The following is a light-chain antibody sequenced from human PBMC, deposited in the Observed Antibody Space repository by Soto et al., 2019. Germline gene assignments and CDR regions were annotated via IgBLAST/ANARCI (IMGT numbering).Light chain of an antibody. Sequence: QLVLTQSSSASGSLGSSVKLTCTLSSGHSSYIIAWHQQQPGKAPRHLIKLEGSGSYNKGGGVPVCFSGSSSGADRYLTFSNLQFEDEADYYCETWDSNTRVFGGGTKLTVL. J-gene: IGLJ3*02. CDR3: ETWDSNTRV. V-gene: IGLV4-60*02. CDR1: SGHSSYI. CDR2: LEGSGSY.